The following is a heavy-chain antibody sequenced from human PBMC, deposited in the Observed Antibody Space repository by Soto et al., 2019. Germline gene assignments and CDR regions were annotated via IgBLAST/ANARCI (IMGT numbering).Heavy chain of an antibody. CDR1: GGSISSGGYY. CDR2: IYYSGST. V-gene: IGHV4-31*03. D-gene: IGHD5-18*01. Sequence: PSEALSLTCTVSGGSISSGGYYWSWIRQHPGKGLEWIGYIYYSGSTSYNPSLKSRVTISVDTSKNQFSLKLSSVTAEDTAVYYCARAPLSGYSHGLDYWGQGTLVTGSS. J-gene: IGHJ4*02. CDR3: ARAPLSGYSHGLDY.